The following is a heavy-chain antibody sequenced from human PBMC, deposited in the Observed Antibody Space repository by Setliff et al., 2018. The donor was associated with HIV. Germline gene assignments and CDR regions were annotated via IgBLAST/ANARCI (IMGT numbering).Heavy chain of an antibody. CDR1: GGSISSDGSY. Sequence: ASETLSLTCTVSGGSISSDGSYWSWIRQLPGKGLEWIGYIYYSGSTYYNPSLESRVTISLDTSKNQFSLKLTSVTAADTAVYYCAGLTYYYETGGYYRYWGQGALVTVSS. D-gene: IGHD3-22*01. CDR3: AGLTYYYETGGYYRY. J-gene: IGHJ4*02. CDR2: IYYSGST. V-gene: IGHV4-31*03.